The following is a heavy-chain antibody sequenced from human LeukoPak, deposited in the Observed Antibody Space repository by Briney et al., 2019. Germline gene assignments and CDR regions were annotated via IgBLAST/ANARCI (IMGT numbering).Heavy chain of an antibody. CDR1: GFTFNNYA. CDR3: AKDQGPPDSSGTPI. D-gene: IGHD3-22*01. V-gene: IGHV3-23*01. CDR2: ISGNGGST. J-gene: IGHJ3*02. Sequence: GGSLRLSCAGSGFTFNNYAMSWVRQTPRKGLEWVSAISGNGGSTYYADSVKGRFTISRDNSKNTLYLQMNSLRAEDTAVYYCAKDQGPPDSSGTPIWGQGTMVTVSS.